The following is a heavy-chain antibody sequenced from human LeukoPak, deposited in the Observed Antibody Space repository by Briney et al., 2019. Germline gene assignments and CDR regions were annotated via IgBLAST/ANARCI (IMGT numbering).Heavy chain of an antibody. J-gene: IGHJ4*02. CDR3: AKGHIVGAITEFDY. CDR2: ISWDGGST. CDR1: GFTFDDYT. Sequence: PGGSLRLSCAASGFTFDDYTIHWVRQTPGKGLEWVSLISWDGGSTYYADSVKGRFTISRDNSKNSLYLQMNSLRTEDTALYYCAKGHIVGAITEFDYWGQGTLVTVSS. D-gene: IGHD1-26*01. V-gene: IGHV3-43*01.